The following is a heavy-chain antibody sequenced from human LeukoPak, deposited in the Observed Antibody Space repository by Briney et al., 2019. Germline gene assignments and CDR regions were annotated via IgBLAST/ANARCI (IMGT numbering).Heavy chain of an antibody. D-gene: IGHD6-13*01. CDR3: AKDQSKQQLVHYFDY. CDR2: IYSGGST. J-gene: IGHJ4*02. CDR1: GFTFGDYA. V-gene: IGHV3-23*03. Sequence: PGRSLRLSCTASGFTFGDYAMSWFRQAPGKGLEWVSVIYSGGSTYYADSVKGRFTISRDNSKNTLYLQMNSLRAEDTAVYYCAKDQSKQQLVHYFDYWGQGTLVTVSS.